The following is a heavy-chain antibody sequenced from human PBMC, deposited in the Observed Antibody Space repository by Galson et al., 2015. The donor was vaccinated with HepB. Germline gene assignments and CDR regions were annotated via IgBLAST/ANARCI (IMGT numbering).Heavy chain of an antibody. V-gene: IGHV3-73*01. CDR2: IGSKANNYAT. Sequence: SLRLSCAASGFTFRNYAMSWVRQAPGKGLEWVGRIGSKANNYATAYAASAKGRFTISRDDSKNTAFLQMNTLKTEDTAVYYCARLGDLSGYSSAWGQGTLVTVSS. J-gene: IGHJ5*02. CDR3: ARLGDLSGYSSA. CDR1: GFTFRNYA. D-gene: IGHD6-25*01.